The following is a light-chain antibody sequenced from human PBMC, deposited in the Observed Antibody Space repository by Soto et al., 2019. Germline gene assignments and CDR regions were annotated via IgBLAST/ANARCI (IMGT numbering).Light chain of an antibody. Sequence: DIQMTQSPSTLSASVGDRVTITCRASQSISSWLAWYQQKPGKAPKLLIYDASSLESGVPSRFSGSGSGTEFTLTISSLQPDDFATYDCQQYNSYSLTFRGGTKVDIK. CDR3: QQYNSYSLT. CDR2: DAS. CDR1: QSISSW. V-gene: IGKV1-5*01. J-gene: IGKJ4*01.